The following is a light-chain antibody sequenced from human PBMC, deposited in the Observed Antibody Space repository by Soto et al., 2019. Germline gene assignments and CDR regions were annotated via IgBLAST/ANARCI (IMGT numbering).Light chain of an antibody. CDR2: EVS. Sequence: QSALTQPASVSGSPGQTITISCTGTSSDVGGYNSVSWYQQHPGKAPKLMIYEVSNRPSGVSNRFSGSKSGNTASLTISGLQAEDEADYYCSSYINSSTLVFGGGTKLTVL. J-gene: IGLJ3*02. V-gene: IGLV2-14*01. CDR3: SSYINSSTLV. CDR1: SSDVGGYNS.